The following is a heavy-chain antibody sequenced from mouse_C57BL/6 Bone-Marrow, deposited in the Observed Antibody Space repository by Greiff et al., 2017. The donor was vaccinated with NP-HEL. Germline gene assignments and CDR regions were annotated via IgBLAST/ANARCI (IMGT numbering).Heavy chain of an antibody. D-gene: IGHD2-3*01. J-gene: IGHJ2*01. CDR1: GYSITSGYY. CDR3: AREGFYDGYFDY. CDR2: ISYDGSN. Sequence: EVQLQQSGPGLVKPSQSLSLTCSVTGYSITSGYYWNWIRQFPGNKLEWMGYISYDGSNNYNPSLKNRISITRDTSKNQFFLKLNSVTTEDTATYYCAREGFYDGYFDYWGQGTTLTVSS. V-gene: IGHV3-6*01.